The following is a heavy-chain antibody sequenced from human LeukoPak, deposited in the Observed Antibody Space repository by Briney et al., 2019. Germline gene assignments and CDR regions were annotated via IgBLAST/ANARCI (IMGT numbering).Heavy chain of an antibody. Sequence: SETLSLTCAVSSDAINSGGYFWTWVRQPPGKGLECIGYFANTAFAYYNPSLKNRVIMSLNTSKNQFSLRLNSVTAADTAVYYCARVRESTFYIHYWGRGTLVTVSS. CDR2: FANTAFA. CDR1: SDAINSGGYF. V-gene: IGHV4-30-4*07. D-gene: IGHD2/OR15-2a*01. J-gene: IGHJ4*02. CDR3: ARVRESTFYIHY.